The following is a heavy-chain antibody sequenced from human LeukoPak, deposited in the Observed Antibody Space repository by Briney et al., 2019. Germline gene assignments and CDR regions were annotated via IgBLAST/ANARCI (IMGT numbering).Heavy chain of an antibody. CDR3: ARVFHYDSSGYYGDY. CDR1: GFSFSSYA. J-gene: IGHJ4*02. D-gene: IGHD3-22*01. Sequence: GGSLRLSCAASGFSFSSYAMSWVRQAPGKGLEWVSDISDSGGSTYYADSVKGRFTISRDNAKNSLYLQMNSLRAEDTAVYYCARVFHYDSSGYYGDYWGQGTLVTVSS. CDR2: ISDSGGST. V-gene: IGHV3-23*01.